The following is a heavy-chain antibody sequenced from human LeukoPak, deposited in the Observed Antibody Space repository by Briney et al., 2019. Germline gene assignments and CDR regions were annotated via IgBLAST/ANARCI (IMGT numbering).Heavy chain of an antibody. CDR1: DGSFSTNNW. J-gene: IGHJ3*02. CDR2: IFPTGST. D-gene: IGHD5-24*01. V-gene: IGHV4-4*02. Sequence: SETLSLTCAVSDGSFSTNNWWSWVRQPPGKGLEWIGEIFPTGSTSYNPSLKSRVTISLDKSKNHFSLNMSSVTAADTAVYYCVRVKTRWGKKMANAFDIWGQGTMVTVSS. CDR3: VRVKTRWGKKMANAFDI.